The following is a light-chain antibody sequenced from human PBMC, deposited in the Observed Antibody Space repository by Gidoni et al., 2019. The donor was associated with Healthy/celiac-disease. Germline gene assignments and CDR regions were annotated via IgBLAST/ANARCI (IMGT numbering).Light chain of an antibody. Sequence: EIVLTQSPGTLSLSPGERATLSCRASQSVSSSYLAWYQQKPGQAPRLLIYGASSRATGIPDRFSGSGSWTDFTITISRLEPEDFAVYYCQQYGSSPPWTFGQGTKVEIK. J-gene: IGKJ1*01. CDR2: GAS. CDR1: QSVSSSY. CDR3: QQYGSSPPWT. V-gene: IGKV3-20*01.